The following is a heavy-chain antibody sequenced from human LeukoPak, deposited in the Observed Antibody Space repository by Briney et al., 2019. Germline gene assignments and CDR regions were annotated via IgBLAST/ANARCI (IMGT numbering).Heavy chain of an antibody. CDR1: GYTFTGYY. Sequence: ASVKVSCKASGYTFTGYYMHWVRQAPGQGIEWTGWINPNSGGTKYAQKFQGRVTITRDTSISTAYMELSRLRSDDTAVYYCARHDYGDYVGYFDYWGQGTLVTVSS. V-gene: IGHV1-2*02. D-gene: IGHD4-17*01. CDR2: INPNSGGT. J-gene: IGHJ4*02. CDR3: ARHDYGDYVGYFDY.